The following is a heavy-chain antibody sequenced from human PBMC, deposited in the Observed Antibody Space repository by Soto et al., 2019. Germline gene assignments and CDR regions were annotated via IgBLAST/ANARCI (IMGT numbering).Heavy chain of an antibody. V-gene: IGHV1-69*13. CDR2: IIPIFGTA. CDR3: ARTKNGIRRTFDY. J-gene: IGHJ4*02. CDR1: GGTFSSYA. Sequence: GASVKVSCKASGGTFSSYAISWVRQAPGQGLEWMGGIIPIFGTANYAQKFQGRVTITADESTSTAYMELSSLRSEDTAVYYCARTKNGIRRTFDYWGQGTLVTVSS. D-gene: IGHD2-8*01.